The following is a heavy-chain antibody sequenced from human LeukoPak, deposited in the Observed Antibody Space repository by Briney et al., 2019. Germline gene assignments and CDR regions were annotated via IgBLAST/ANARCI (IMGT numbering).Heavy chain of an antibody. Sequence: GGFLRLSCAASGFTFSSYAMSWVRQAPGKGLEWVSAISGSGGSTYYADSVKGRFTISRDNSKNTLYLQMNSLGAEDTAVYYCAKSRYSSSWYYFDYWGQGTLVTVSS. D-gene: IGHD6-13*01. CDR1: GFTFSSYA. V-gene: IGHV3-23*01. CDR2: ISGSGGST. CDR3: AKSRYSSSWYYFDY. J-gene: IGHJ4*02.